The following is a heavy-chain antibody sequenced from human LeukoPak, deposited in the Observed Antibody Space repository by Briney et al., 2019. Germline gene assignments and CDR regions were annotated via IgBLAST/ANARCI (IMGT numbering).Heavy chain of an antibody. CDR3: AREWSGSGYYPSNWFDP. CDR1: RYTFTGYY. V-gene: IGHV1-2*02. CDR2: INPNSGGT. D-gene: IGHD3-22*01. Sequence: ASVKVSCKASRYTFTGYYMHWVRQAPGQGLEWMGWINPNSGGTNYAQKLQGRVTMTRDTSISTAYMELSRLRSDDTAVYYCAREWSGSGYYPSNWFDPWGQGTLVTVSS. J-gene: IGHJ5*02.